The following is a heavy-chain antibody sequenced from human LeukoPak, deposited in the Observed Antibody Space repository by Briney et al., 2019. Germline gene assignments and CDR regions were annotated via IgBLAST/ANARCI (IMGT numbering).Heavy chain of an antibody. V-gene: IGHV3-33*06. CDR2: IWYDGSNK. CDR1: GFTFRTYG. Sequence: GRSLRLSCAASGFTFRTYGMHWVRQAPGKGLEWVAVIWYDGSNKYYADSVKGRFTISRDNSKNTLYLQMNSLRAEDTAVYYCAKYYGSGSYSVSPYYYFDYWGQGTLVTVSS. J-gene: IGHJ4*02. CDR3: AKYYGSGSYSVSPYYYFDY. D-gene: IGHD3-10*01.